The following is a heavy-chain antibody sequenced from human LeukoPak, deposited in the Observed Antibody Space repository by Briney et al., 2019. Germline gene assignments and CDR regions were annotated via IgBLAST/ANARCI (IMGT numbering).Heavy chain of an antibody. CDR2: ISSNGGST. CDR3: ARGDTPRRRFDY. J-gene: IGHJ4*02. D-gene: IGHD2-15*01. CDR1: GFTFSSYA. Sequence: GGSLRLSCAASGFTFSSYAMHWVRQAPGKGLEYVSAISSNGGSTYYANSVKGRFTISRDNSKNTLYLQMGSLRAEDMAVYYCARGDTPRRRFDYWGQGTLVTVSS. V-gene: IGHV3-64*01.